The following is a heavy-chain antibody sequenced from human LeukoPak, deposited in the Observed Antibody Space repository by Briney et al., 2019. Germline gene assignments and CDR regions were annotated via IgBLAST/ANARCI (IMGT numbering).Heavy chain of an antibody. CDR3: ARRTDSVVYFDY. D-gene: IGHD1/OR15-1a*01. Sequence: ESLKISCKGSGYSFTNYWIAWVRQTPGEGLEWMGITYPGDSDTRYSPSFQGQVTISADKSISTAYLQWSSLKASDTAIYYCARRTDSVVYFDYWGQGTLVSVSS. J-gene: IGHJ4*02. V-gene: IGHV5-51*01. CDR1: GYSFTNYW. CDR2: TYPGDSDT.